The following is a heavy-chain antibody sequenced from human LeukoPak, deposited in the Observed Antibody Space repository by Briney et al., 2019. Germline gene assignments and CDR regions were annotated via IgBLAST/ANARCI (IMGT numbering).Heavy chain of an antibody. CDR1: GGSISSYY. CDR3: ARSGPSLGELSYGYGMDV. Sequence: PSETLSLTCTVSGGSISSYYWSWIRQPPGKGLEWIGYIYYSGSTNYNPSLKSRVTISVDTSKNQFSLKLSSVTAADTAVYYCARSGPSLGELSYGYGMDVWGQGTTVTVSS. D-gene: IGHD3-10*01. V-gene: IGHV4-59*08. J-gene: IGHJ6*02. CDR2: IYYSGST.